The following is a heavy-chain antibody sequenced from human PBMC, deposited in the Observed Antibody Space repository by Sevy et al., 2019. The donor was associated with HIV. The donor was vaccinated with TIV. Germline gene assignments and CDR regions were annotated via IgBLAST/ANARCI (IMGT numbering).Heavy chain of an antibody. CDR3: ARGGLRRTFDI. D-gene: IGHD5-12*01. CDR1: GGSISSGGYS. CDR2: IYHSGST. Sequence: SETLSLTCAVSGGSISSGGYSWSWIRQPPGKGLEWIGYIYHSGSTYYNPSLKSRVTISVDRTKNQFSLKLSSVTAADTAVYYCARGGLRRTFDIWGQGTMVTVSS. J-gene: IGHJ3*02. V-gene: IGHV4-30-2*01.